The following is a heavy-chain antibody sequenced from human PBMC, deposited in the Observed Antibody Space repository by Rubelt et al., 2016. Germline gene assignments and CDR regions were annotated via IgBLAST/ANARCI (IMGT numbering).Heavy chain of an antibody. D-gene: IGHD3-3*01. CDR2: ISAYNGNT. J-gene: IGHJ4*02. Sequence: GLEWMGWISAYNGNTNYAQKLQGRVTMTTDTSTSTAYMELRSLRSDDTAVYYCARASDYDFWSGAYYFDYWGQGTLVTVSS. V-gene: IGHV1-18*01. CDR3: ARASDYDFWSGAYYFDY.